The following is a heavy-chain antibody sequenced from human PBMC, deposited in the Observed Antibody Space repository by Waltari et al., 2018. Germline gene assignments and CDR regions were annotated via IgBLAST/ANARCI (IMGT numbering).Heavy chain of an antibody. CDR3: ARSLPGGVYYYYYGMDV. CDR2: INHSGST. Sequence: QVQLQQWGAGLLKPSEPLSLTCAVYGGSFSGYYWSWIRQPPGKGLEWIGEINHSGSTNYNPSLKSRVTISVDTSKNQFSLKLSSVTAADTAVYYCARSLPGGVYYYYYGMDVWGQGTTVTVSS. V-gene: IGHV4-34*01. J-gene: IGHJ6*02. D-gene: IGHD3-10*01. CDR1: GGSFSGYY.